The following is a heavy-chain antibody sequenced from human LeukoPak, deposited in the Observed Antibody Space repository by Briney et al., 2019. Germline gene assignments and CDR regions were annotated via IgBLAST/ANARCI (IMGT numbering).Heavy chain of an antibody. J-gene: IGHJ4*02. V-gene: IGHV4-4*07. D-gene: IGHD2-15*01. CDR2: IYTSGST. CDR3: ARDRTYCSGGSCYMGQIDY. CDR1: GGSISSYY. Sequence: SETLSLTCTVSGGSISSYYWSWIRQPAGKGLEWIGRIYTSGSTNYNPSLKSRVTMSVDTSKNQFSLKLSSVTAADTAVYYCARDRTYCSGGSCYMGQIDYWGQGTLVTVSS.